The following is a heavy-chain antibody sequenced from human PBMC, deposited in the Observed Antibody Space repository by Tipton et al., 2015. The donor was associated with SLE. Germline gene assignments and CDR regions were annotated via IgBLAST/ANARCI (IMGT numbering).Heavy chain of an antibody. V-gene: IGHV4-31*03. CDR1: GGSISSADYY. Sequence: TLSLTCTVSGGSISSADYYWSWIRQHPGKGLEWIGYIYYTMSAYYNPSLKSRVIISLDTSKNHFSLKLSSVTAADAAVYYCARVRRTLYYDYSGHFDYWGPGTLVTGSS. J-gene: IGHJ4*02. CDR2: IYYTMSA. CDR3: ARVRRTLYYDYSGHFDY. D-gene: IGHD3-22*01.